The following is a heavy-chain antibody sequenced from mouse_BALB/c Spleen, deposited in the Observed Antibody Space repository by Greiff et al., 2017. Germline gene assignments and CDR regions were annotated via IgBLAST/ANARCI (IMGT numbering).Heavy chain of an antibody. J-gene: IGHJ1*01. CDR3: ARGFITTAHWYFDV. CDR2: IDPANGNT. D-gene: IGHD1-2*01. V-gene: IGHV14-3*02. Sequence: VHVKQSGAELVKPGASVKLSCTASGFNIKDTYMHWVKQRPEQGLEWIGRIDPANGNTKYDPKFQGKATITADTSSNTAYLQLSSLTSEDTAVYYCARGFITTAHWYFDVWGAGTTVTVSS. CDR1: GFNIKDTY.